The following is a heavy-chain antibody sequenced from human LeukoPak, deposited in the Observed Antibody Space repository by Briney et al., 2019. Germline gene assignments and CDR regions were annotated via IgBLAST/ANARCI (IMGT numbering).Heavy chain of an antibody. J-gene: IGHJ5*02. CDR2: IYWNDDK. V-gene: IGHV2-5*01. Sequence: GPTLVNPTQTLTLTCPFSGFSPSTSRVGGGWMLQPPGKALQSLAIIYWNDDKHYSPSLKSRLTITKDTSKKQVVLTRTNMDPVDTATYCCAHSPQPAIWFGELFDPWGQGTLVTVSS. CDR1: GFSPSTSRVG. CDR3: AHSPQPAIWFGELFDP. D-gene: IGHD3-10*01.